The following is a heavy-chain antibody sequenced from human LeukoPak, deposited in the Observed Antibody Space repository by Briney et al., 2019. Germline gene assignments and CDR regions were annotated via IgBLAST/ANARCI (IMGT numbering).Heavy chain of an antibody. D-gene: IGHD1-26*01. CDR3: ARDEWELRYYYGMDV. Sequence: SETLSLTCTVSGGSISSGDYYWSWIRQPPGKGLEWIGCIYYSGSTYYNPSLKSRVTISVDTSKNQFSLKLSSVTAADTAVYYCARDEWELRYYYGMDVWGQGTTVTVSS. J-gene: IGHJ6*02. CDR1: GGSISSGDYY. V-gene: IGHV4-30-4*01. CDR2: IYYSGST.